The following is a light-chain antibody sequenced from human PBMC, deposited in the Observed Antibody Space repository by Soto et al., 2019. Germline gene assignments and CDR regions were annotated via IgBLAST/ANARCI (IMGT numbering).Light chain of an antibody. CDR3: QHLT. J-gene: IGKJ4*01. Sequence: DLQLTQSPSSLSAPEGDRVTITCQATQDIRNYLNWYQQKAGRAPKLLIYDATNLETGVPSRFSGSGSGTEFTFTISSLQPEDIATYYCQHLTFGGGTKVEI. CDR2: DAT. V-gene: IGKV1-33*01. CDR1: QDIRNY.